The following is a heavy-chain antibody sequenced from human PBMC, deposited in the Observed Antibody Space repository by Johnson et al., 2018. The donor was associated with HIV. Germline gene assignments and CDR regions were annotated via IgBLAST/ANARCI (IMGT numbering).Heavy chain of an antibody. Sequence: VQLVESGGGLVQPGGSLRLSCAASGFTFSSYAMSWVRQAPGKGLEWVSVIYSGGSTYYADSVKGRFTISRDNSKNTLYLQMNSLRAEDTAVYYCARGIAMAEDAFDIWGQGTMVTVSS. V-gene: IGHV3-66*01. J-gene: IGHJ3*02. CDR2: IYSGGST. D-gene: IGHD6-19*01. CDR1: GFTFSSYA. CDR3: ARGIAMAEDAFDI.